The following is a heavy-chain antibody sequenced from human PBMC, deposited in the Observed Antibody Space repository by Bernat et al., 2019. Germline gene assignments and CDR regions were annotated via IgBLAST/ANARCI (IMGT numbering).Heavy chain of an antibody. CDR1: GFIFSSYG. V-gene: IGHV3-33*01. CDR2: MSYDGNIE. J-gene: IGHJ6*02. D-gene: IGHD3-3*01. Sequence: QVQLVESGGGVVQPGRSLRLSCEASGFIFSSYGMHWVRQAPGKGLEWVADMSYDGNIEDYADSVKGRFTISRDNSKNSLYLQMNSLRAEDTAVYYCARDNNLVLRFSYGLDVWGQGTTVTVSS. CDR3: ARDNNLVLRFSYGLDV.